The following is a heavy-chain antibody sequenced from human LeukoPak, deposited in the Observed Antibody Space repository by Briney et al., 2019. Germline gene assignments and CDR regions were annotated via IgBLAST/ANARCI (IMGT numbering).Heavy chain of an antibody. V-gene: IGHV6-1*01. CDR2: TYYRSKWYN. J-gene: IGHJ6*02. CDR1: GDSVSSNSAA. CDR3: ARAKDYYGSGSYYGPYYYYGMDV. D-gene: IGHD3-10*01. Sequence: SQTLSLTCAISGDSVSSNSAARNWIRQSPSRGLEWLGRTYYRSKWYNDYAVSVKSLITINPDTSKNQFSLQLNSVTPEDTAVYYCARAKDYYGSGSYYGPYYYYGMDVWGQGTAVTVSS.